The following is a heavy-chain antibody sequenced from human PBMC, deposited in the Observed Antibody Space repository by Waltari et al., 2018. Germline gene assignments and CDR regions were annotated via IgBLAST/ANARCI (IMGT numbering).Heavy chain of an antibody. J-gene: IGHJ6*04. CDR3: ARDHYYSKDV. Sequence: VQLVESGGCLVQPGWALSFFCEASGFIFSTYWLPCVRQGPGKGLVWVSRIDNGDGSGTSYADSVKGRFTISRDNAKNTLYLQMNSLRAEDTGVYYCARDHYYSKDVWGTGTTVTVSS. V-gene: IGHV3-74*01. CDR1: GFIFSTYW. CDR2: IDNGDGSGT.